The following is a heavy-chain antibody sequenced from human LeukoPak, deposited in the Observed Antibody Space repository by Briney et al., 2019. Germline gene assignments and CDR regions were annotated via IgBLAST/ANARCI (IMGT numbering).Heavy chain of an antibody. D-gene: IGHD6-19*01. CDR1: GYTFTSYG. J-gene: IGHJ4*02. Sequence: ASVKVSCKASGYTFTSYGISWVRQAPGQGLEWMGWISAYNGNTNYAQKLQGRVTMTTDTSTSTAYMELRSLRSDDTAVYYCATQSWFPAGTLVFDYWGQGTLVTVSS. CDR2: ISAYNGNT. V-gene: IGHV1-18*01. CDR3: ATQSWFPAGTLVFDY.